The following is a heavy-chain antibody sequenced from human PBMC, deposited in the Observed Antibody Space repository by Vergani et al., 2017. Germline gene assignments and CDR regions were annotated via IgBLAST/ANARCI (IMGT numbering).Heavy chain of an antibody. CDR2: ISSNGGST. CDR1: GFTFSSYA. Sequence: EVQLVESGGGLVQPGGSLRLSCSASGFTFSSYAMHWVRQAPGKGLEYVSAISSNGGSTYYADSVKGRFTISRDNSKNTLYLQMSSLRAEDTAVYYCARVASSGPSNYDFWSGWRWNYYYYMDVWGKGTTVTVSS. D-gene: IGHD3-3*01. V-gene: IGHV3-64D*06. CDR3: ARVASSGPSNYDFWSGWRWNYYYYMDV. J-gene: IGHJ6*03.